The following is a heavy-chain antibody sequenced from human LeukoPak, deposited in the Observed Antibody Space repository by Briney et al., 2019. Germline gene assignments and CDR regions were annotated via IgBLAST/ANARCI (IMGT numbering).Heavy chain of an antibody. Sequence: GGSLRLSCAASGFTFSNAWMVWVRQAPGKGLEWVGRIKSKTDGGTTDYAAPVKGRFTISRDDSKNTLYLEMNSLKTEGTAVYYCTTRGSDSGCPFFWGQGTLVTVSS. CDR3: TTRGSDSGCPFF. V-gene: IGHV3-15*01. D-gene: IGHD3-10*01. J-gene: IGHJ4*02. CDR2: IKSKTDGGTT. CDR1: GFTFSNAW.